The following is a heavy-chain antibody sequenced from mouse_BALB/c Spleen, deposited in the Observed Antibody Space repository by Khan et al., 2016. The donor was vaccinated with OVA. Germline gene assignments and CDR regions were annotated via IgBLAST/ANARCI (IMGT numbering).Heavy chain of an antibody. CDR2: ISGDSNTT. J-gene: IGHJ2*01. V-gene: IGHV5-17*02. CDR3: ATSYFYGYYFDY. D-gene: IGHD1-1*01. Sequence: EVELVESGGGLVQPGGSRKLSCAASGFTFNSYGMHWVRQAPEKGLEWVAYISGDSNTTYYTDTVKGRSTISRDNPKNTLFLQMTSLMSEDTAMYYCATSYFYGYYFDYWGPGTTLTVS. CDR1: GFTFNSYG.